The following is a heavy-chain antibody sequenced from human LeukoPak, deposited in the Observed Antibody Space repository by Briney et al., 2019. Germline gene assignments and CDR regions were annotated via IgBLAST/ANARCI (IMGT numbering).Heavy chain of an antibody. CDR3: ASPYYYDSSGYYSGAFDI. D-gene: IGHD3-22*01. CDR2: IIPILGIA. CDR1: GGTFISYA. V-gene: IGHV1-69*04. J-gene: IGHJ3*02. Sequence: SVTVSCKASGGTFISYAISWVRQAPGKGVEGMGRIIPILGIANYAQKFQGRVTNTADKSTSTAYMELSSLRSEDTAVYYCASPYYYDSSGYYSGAFDIWGQGTMVTVSS.